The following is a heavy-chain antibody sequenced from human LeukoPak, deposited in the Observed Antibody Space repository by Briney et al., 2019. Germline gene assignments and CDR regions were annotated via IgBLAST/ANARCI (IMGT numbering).Heavy chain of an antibody. CDR3: ASGYSYGSPYGIGMDV. D-gene: IGHD5-18*01. J-gene: IGHJ6*02. Sequence: GGSLRLSCAASGFTFSDYYMSWIRQAPWKGLEWVSYISSSGSTIYYADSVKGRFTISRDNAKNSLYLQMNSLRAEDTAVYYCASGYSYGSPYGIGMDVWGQGTTVTVSS. CDR1: GFTFSDYY. V-gene: IGHV3-11*01. CDR2: ISSSGSTI.